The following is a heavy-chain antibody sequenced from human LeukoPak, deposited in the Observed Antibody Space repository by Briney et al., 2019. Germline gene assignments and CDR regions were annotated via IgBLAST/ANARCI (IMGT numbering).Heavy chain of an antibody. J-gene: IGHJ6*02. CDR1: GYXFTSYG. CDR2: ISGYNGNT. CDR3: ARAYSYGSDYYYGMDV. Sequence: AASVKVSCKASGYXFTSYGISWVRQAPGQGLEWMGRISGYNGNTKYAHKVQGRVTMTTDTSTGTAYMELRSLRSDDTAVYYCARAYSYGSDYYYGMDVWGQGTTVTVSS. V-gene: IGHV1-18*01. D-gene: IGHD5-18*01.